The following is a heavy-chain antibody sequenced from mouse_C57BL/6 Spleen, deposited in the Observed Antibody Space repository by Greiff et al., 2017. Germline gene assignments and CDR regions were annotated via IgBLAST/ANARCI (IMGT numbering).Heavy chain of an antibody. V-gene: IGHV5-17*01. Sequence: EVKLMESGGGLVKPGGSLKLSCAASGFTFSDYGMHWVRQAPEKGLEWVAYISSGSSTNYYADTVKGRFTISRDNAKNTLFLQMTSLRSEDTAMYYCARRSGSSPYYAMDYWGQGTSVTVSS. CDR3: ARRSGSSPYYAMDY. CDR1: GFTFSDYG. J-gene: IGHJ4*01. CDR2: ISSGSSTN. D-gene: IGHD1-1*01.